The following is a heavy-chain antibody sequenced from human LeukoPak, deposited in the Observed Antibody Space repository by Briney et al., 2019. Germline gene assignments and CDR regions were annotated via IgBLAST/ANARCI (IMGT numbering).Heavy chain of an antibody. D-gene: IGHD3-22*01. J-gene: IGHJ6*02. CDR1: GGSISSGDYY. CDR2: IYYSGNT. Sequence: PSQTLSLTCTVSGGSISSGDYYWTWIRQPPGKGLEWIGYIYYSGNTHYNPSLKSRVSISVDTAKNQFSLNLSSVTAADTAVYYCARDQNKYVSSGYYYYQYGMDVWGQGTTVTVSS. CDR3: ARDQNKYVSSGYYYYQYGMDV. V-gene: IGHV4-30-4*01.